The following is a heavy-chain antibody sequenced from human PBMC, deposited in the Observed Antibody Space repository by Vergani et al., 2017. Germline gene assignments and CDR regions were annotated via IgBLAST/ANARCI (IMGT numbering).Heavy chain of an antibody. Sequence: QVQLVQSGAEVKKPGSSVKVSCKASGGTFSSYAISWVRQAPGQGLEWMGGIIPIFGTANYAQKFQGRVTITADESTSTAYMELSSLRSEDTAVYYCARDAPEMDYDFWSGYYKDYYYGMDVWGQGTTVTVSS. CDR1: GGTFSSYA. V-gene: IGHV1-69*12. D-gene: IGHD3-3*01. CDR2: IIPIFGTA. CDR3: ARDAPEMDYDFWSGYYKDYYYGMDV. J-gene: IGHJ6*02.